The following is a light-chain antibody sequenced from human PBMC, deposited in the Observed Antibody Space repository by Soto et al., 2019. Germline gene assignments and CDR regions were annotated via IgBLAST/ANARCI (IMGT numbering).Light chain of an antibody. V-gene: IGKV1-27*01. Sequence: DIRVTQSPPTMSASVCDRVPITCRASQGISNYLAWYQQIPGKVPRLLIYAASTLQSGVPSRFSGSGSGTDFTLTISSLQPEDVATYYCQKYNSARWTFGLGTKVDIK. CDR1: QGISNY. J-gene: IGKJ1*01. CDR2: AAS. CDR3: QKYNSARWT.